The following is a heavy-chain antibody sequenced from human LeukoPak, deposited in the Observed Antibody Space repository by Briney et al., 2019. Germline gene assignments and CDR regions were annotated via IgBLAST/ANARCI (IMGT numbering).Heavy chain of an antibody. J-gene: IGHJ4*02. Sequence: GRSLRLSCAASGFTFSSYIMHWVPHAPGKGREWVAVISYDGSNKYYADSVKGRFTISKDNSKNTLYLQTNSLRAEDTAVYYCAKGTVVYCDYWGQGTLVTVSS. CDR1: GFTFSSYI. CDR3: AKGTVVYCDY. CDR2: ISYDGSNK. D-gene: IGHD2-21*01. V-gene: IGHV3-30*18.